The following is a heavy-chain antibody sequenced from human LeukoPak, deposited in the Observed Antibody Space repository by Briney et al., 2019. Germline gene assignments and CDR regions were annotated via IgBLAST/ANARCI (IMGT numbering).Heavy chain of an antibody. D-gene: IGHD2-2*01. CDR3: ARVPSSTRYYGMDV. V-gene: IGHV1-8*01. Sequence: ASVKVSCKASGYTFTSYDINWVRQATGQGLEWMGWMNPNSGNTGYAQKFEGRVTMTRNTSISTAYMELSNLRSEDTAVYYCARVPSSTRYYGMDVWGQGTTVTVSS. CDR2: MNPNSGNT. CDR1: GYTFTSYD. J-gene: IGHJ6*02.